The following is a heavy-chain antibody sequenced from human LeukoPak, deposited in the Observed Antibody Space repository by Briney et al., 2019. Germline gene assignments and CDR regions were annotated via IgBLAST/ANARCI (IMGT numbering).Heavy chain of an antibody. V-gene: IGHV3-15*01. CDR1: GFTFSNAW. CDR2: IKSKPNGGTT. J-gene: IGHJ4*02. D-gene: IGHD1-20*01. CDR3: ATGAITGPGLDY. Sequence: GGSLRLSYAGSGFTFSNAWMNWVRQAPGKGLEWVGRIKSKPNGGTTDYAAPVKGRFTISRDDSKNTVYLQMNSLKTEDTAVYWCATGAITGPGLDYWGQGTLVTVSS.